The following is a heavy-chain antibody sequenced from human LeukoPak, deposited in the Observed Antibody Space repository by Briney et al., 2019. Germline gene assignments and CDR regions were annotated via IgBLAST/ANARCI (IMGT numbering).Heavy chain of an antibody. CDR1: GGSISTSNW. D-gene: IGHD2-2*01. Sequence: SETLSLTCAVSGGSISTSNWWRWVRQPPGKGLEWIGEIYHSGSTNYNPSLKSRVTISVDKSKNQFSLKLISVTAADTAVYYCARDGSRGPFDYWGQGTLVTVSS. J-gene: IGHJ4*02. CDR3: ARDGSRGPFDY. CDR2: IYHSGST. V-gene: IGHV4-4*02.